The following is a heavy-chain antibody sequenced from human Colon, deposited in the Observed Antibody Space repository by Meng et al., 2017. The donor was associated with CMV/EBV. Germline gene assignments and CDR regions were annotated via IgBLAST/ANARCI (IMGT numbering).Heavy chain of an antibody. CDR2: VYFSQST. J-gene: IGHJ5*02. Sequence: SETLSLTCTVSGGSIDTSDYYWGWIRQPPGRGLEWIGSVYFSQSTYYNPSLKSRFTISRDNAKNSLFLHMNGLSDEDTGVYHCTRGQGILYAWGQGTLVTVSS. D-gene: IGHD2-8*01. V-gene: IGHV4-39*02. CDR3: TRGQGILYA. CDR1: GGSIDTSDYY.